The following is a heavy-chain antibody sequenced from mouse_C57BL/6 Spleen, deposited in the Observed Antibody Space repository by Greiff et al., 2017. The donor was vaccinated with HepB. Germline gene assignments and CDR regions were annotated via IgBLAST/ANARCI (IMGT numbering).Heavy chain of an antibody. CDR3: VRHDRDYYAMDY. CDR2: IRSKSNNYAT. J-gene: IGHJ4*01. Sequence: EVQLVESGGGLVQPKGSLKLSCAASGFSFNTYAMNWVRQAPGKGLEWVARIRSKSNNYATYYADSVKDRFTISRDDSESILYLQMNNLKTEDTAMYYCVRHDRDYYAMDYWGQGTSVTVSS. CDR1: GFSFNTYA. V-gene: IGHV10-1*01.